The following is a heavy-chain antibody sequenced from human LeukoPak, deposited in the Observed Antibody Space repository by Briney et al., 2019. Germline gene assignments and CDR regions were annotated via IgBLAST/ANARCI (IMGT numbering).Heavy chain of an antibody. D-gene: IGHD2-21*02. V-gene: IGHV4-38-2*01. J-gene: IGHJ2*01. Sequence: KPSETLSLTCGVSGYSISSGYYWGWIRQPPGKGLEWIGSIYHSGSTYYNPSLKSRVTISVDTSKNQFSLKVNSVAAAGTAVYYCARGTAVSLHWYFDLWGRGTLVTVSS. CDR1: GYSISSGYY. CDR2: IYHSGST. CDR3: ARGTAVSLHWYFDL.